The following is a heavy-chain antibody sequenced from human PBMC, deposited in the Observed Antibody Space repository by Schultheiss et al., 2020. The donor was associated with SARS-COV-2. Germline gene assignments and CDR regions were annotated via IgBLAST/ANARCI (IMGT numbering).Heavy chain of an antibody. J-gene: IGHJ4*02. Sequence: SSGGYYWSWIRQHPGKGLEWVSGISWNSGSIGYADSVKGRFTISRDNAKNSLYLQMNSLRAEDTAVYYCVGSWDFDYWGQGTLVTVS. CDR3: VGSWDFDY. V-gene: IGHV3-9*01. CDR2: ISWNSGSI. D-gene: IGHD1-26*01. CDR1: SSGGYY.